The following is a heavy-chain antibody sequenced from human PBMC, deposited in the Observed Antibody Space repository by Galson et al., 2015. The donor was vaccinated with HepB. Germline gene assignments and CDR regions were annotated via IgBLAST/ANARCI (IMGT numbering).Heavy chain of an antibody. Sequence: SVKVSCKASGYTFNDYYIHWVRQAPGRGLEWMGWINPNSGGTNYAQKFQGRVTLTKDRSITTASMDLYRLSPDDTAIYYCAKAGRPGGMASTLSYVRNWFETWGQGTLITVSS. CDR2: INPNSGGT. J-gene: IGHJ5*02. D-gene: IGHD2/OR15-2a*01. V-gene: IGHV1-2*02. CDR3: AKAGRPGGMASTLSYVRNWFET. CDR1: GYTFNDYY.